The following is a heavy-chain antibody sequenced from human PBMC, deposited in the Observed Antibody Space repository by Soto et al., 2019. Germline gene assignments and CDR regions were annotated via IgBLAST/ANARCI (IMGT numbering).Heavy chain of an antibody. D-gene: IGHD6-19*01. J-gene: IGHJ5*02. V-gene: IGHV4-39*01. CDR1: GGSISSSSYY. Sequence: SETLSLTCTVSGGSISSSSYYWGWIRQPPGKGLEWIGSIYYSGSTYYNPSLKSRVTISVDTSKNQFSLKLSSVTAADTAVYYRARGSGYSSGWSNWFDPWGQGTQVTVSS. CDR3: ARGSGYSSGWSNWFDP. CDR2: IYYSGST.